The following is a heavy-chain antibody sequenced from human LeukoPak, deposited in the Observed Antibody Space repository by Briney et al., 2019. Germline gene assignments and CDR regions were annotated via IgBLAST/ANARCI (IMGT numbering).Heavy chain of an antibody. J-gene: IGHJ4*02. D-gene: IGHD5-24*01. CDR3: ASVEMANPG. CDR1: GGSFSGYY. V-gene: IGHV4-34*01. Sequence: SETLSLTCAVYGGSFSGYYWSWIRQPPGKGLEWIGEINHSGSTNYNPSLKSRVTISVDTSKNQFSLKLSSVTAADTAVYYCASVEMANPGWGQGTLVTVSS. CDR2: INHSGST.